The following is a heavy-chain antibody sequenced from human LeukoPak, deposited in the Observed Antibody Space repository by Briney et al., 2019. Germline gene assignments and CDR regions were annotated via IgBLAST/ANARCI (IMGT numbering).Heavy chain of an antibody. J-gene: IGHJ6*02. CDR2: INPSGGST. V-gene: IGHV1-46*01. CDR1: GYTFTSYY. CDR3: ARDHQGYSGYDHGTQGYYYYGMDV. D-gene: IGHD5-12*01. Sequence: ASVKVSCKASGYTFTSYYMHWVRQAPGQGLEWMGIINPSGGSTSYAQKFQGRVTMTRDTSTSTVYMELSSLRSEDTAVYYCARDHQGYSGYDHGTQGYYYYGMDVWGQGTTVTVSS.